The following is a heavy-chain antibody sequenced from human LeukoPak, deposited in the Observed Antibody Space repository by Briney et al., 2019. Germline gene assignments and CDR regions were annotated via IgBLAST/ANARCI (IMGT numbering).Heavy chain of an antibody. CDR3: ARGGDFGYSYGGYYYMDV. CDR1: GFTSSSYD. V-gene: IGHV3-13*01. D-gene: IGHD5-18*01. Sequence: GGSLRLSCAASGFTSSSYDMHWVRQATGKGREWVSAIGTAGDTYYPGSVKGRFTISRENAKNSLYLQMNSLRAGDTAVYYCARGGDFGYSYGGYYYMDVWGKGTTVTVSS. CDR2: IGTAGDT. J-gene: IGHJ6*03.